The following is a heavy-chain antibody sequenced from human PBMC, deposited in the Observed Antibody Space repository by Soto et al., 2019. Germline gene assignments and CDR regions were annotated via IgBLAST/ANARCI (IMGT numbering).Heavy chain of an antibody. V-gene: IGHV3-30-3*01. D-gene: IGHD2-2*01. CDR3: VKGNQLLRYYFEY. CDR1: GFIFSTYA. CDR2: ISYDGSNK. Sequence: GGSLRLSCEASGFIFSTYAMHWVRQAPGKGLEWVAVISYDGSNKYYADSVRGRFTISRDNSRNTIYLQMNRLRVEDTAVYYCVKGNQLLRYYFEYWGRGALVTVSS. J-gene: IGHJ4*02.